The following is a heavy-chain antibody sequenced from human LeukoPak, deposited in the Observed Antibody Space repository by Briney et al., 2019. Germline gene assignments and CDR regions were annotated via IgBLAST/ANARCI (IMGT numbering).Heavy chain of an antibody. Sequence: GGSLRLSCAASGFTFDDYAMHWVRQAPGKVLEWVSGISWNSGSIGYADSVKGRFTISRDNAKNSLYLQMNSLRAEDTALYYCAKSTAMVPYFGYWGQGTLVTVSS. CDR3: AKSTAMVPYFGY. D-gene: IGHD5-18*01. CDR2: ISWNSGSI. J-gene: IGHJ4*02. CDR1: GFTFDDYA. V-gene: IGHV3-9*01.